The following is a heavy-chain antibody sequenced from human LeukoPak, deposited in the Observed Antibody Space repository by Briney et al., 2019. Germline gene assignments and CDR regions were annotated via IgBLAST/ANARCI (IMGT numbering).Heavy chain of an antibody. CDR2: ISAYNGNT. CDR3: ARGGLLRFLEWSSLYMDV. D-gene: IGHD3-3*01. J-gene: IGHJ6*03. V-gene: IGHV1-18*01. Sequence: GASVKVSCKASGGTFSSYAISWVRQAPGQGLEWMGWISAYNGNTNYAQKLQGRVTMTTDTSTSTAYMELRSLRSDDTAVYYCARGGLLRFLEWSSLYMDVWGKGTTVTVSS. CDR1: GGTFSSYA.